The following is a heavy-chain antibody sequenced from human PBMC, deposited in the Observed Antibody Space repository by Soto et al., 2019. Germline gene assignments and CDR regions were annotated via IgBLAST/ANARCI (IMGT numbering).Heavy chain of an antibody. Sequence: QVQLQQWGAGLLKPSETLSLTCAVYGGSFSGYYWSWIRQPPGKGLEWIGEINHSGSTNYNPSLKSRVTRSVDTSKNQFSLKLSSVTAADTAVYYCARLWYYGFWSGYYTSYGMDVWGQGTTVTVSS. V-gene: IGHV4-34*01. CDR2: INHSGST. J-gene: IGHJ6*02. CDR1: GGSFSGYY. D-gene: IGHD3-3*01. CDR3: ARLWYYGFWSGYYTSYGMDV.